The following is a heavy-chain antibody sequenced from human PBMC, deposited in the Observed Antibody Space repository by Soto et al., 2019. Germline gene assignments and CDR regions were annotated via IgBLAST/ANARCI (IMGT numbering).Heavy chain of an antibody. Sequence: ASLKVSCKASGYTFTSYGISWVRQAPGQGLEWMGWINTYNGNTNYAQKLQGRVTMTTDTSTSTAYMELRSLRSDDTAVYYCARDIVLVPAANFDYWGQGTLVTVSS. V-gene: IGHV1-18*01. CDR1: GYTFTSYG. CDR2: INTYNGNT. D-gene: IGHD2-2*01. J-gene: IGHJ4*02. CDR3: ARDIVLVPAANFDY.